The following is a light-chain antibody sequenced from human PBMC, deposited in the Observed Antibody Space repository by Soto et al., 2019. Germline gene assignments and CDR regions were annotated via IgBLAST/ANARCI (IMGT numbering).Light chain of an antibody. CDR3: CSYAGSYLWL. CDR1: SNDVGNYNY. Sequence: QSALTQPRSVSASPGQSVAISCTGTSNDVGNYNYVSWYQQYPDKAPKLLIYDVNKRPSGVPGRFSGSKSGDTASLTVSGLQAEDEAFYYCCSYAGSYLWLFGGGTKLTVL. CDR2: DVN. V-gene: IGLV2-11*01. J-gene: IGLJ3*02.